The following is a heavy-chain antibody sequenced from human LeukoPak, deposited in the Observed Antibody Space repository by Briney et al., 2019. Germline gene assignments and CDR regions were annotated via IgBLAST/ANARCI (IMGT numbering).Heavy chain of an antibody. CDR1: GGTSSSYA. D-gene: IGHD3-22*01. V-gene: IGHV1-69*13. J-gene: IGHJ5*02. CDR3: ARVMRDTYYYDSSGYYAAWFDP. Sequence: ASVKVSCKASGGTSSSYAISWVRQAPGQGLEWMGGIIPVFGTANYAQKFQGRVTITADESTSTAYMELSSLRSEDTAVYYCARVMRDTYYYDSSGYYAAWFDPWGQGTLVTVSS. CDR2: IIPVFGTA.